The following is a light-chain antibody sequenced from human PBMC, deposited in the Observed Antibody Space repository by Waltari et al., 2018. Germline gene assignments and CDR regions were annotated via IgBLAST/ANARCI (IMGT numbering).Light chain of an antibody. V-gene: IGLV1-44*01. Sequence: QSALTQPPSASGTPGQKVTISCSGSTSNIGSHTVNWYHPLPGAAPKLLIFSNDRRPAGVRDRVSGSESGNSASLAIRGLQDEEEADYDCGTWDDSRNGHVCGGGTKV. CDR1: TSNIGSHT. J-gene: IGLJ2*01. CDR2: SND. CDR3: GTWDDSRNGHV.